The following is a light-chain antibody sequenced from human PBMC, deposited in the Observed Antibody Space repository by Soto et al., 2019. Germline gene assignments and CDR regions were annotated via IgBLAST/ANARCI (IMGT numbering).Light chain of an antibody. CDR1: TSDIGAYNY. V-gene: IGLV2-8*01. CDR2: EVS. J-gene: IGLJ1*01. CDR3: SSHGGSNAFYV. Sequence: QSALTQPPSASGSPGQSVTISCSGTTSDIGAYNYVSWYQRQHPGKPPKLIIFEVSQRPSGVPDRFSGSKSGNTAYLTVSGLQAEGEADYYCSSHGGSNAFYVFGTGTKAPS.